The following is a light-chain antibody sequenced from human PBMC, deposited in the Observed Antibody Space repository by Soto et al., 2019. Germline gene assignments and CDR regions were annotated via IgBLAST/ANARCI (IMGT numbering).Light chain of an antibody. V-gene: IGKV1-5*01. CDR2: DAS. CDR1: QSISSW. Sequence: DIHMTQSPSTLSSSVVDIVTITCLASQSISSWLAWYQQKPGKAPELLIYDASRLESGVPSRFSGSGSGTEFTLTISSLQPDDLATYYCQQYNSYPWTFGQGTKVDIK. J-gene: IGKJ1*01. CDR3: QQYNSYPWT.